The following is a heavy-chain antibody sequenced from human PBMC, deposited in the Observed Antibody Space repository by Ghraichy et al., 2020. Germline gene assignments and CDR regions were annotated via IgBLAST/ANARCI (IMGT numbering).Heavy chain of an antibody. D-gene: IGHD3-16*02. V-gene: IGHV1-69*04. J-gene: IGHJ4*02. CDR2: IIPILGIA. CDR3: ALLRLGELSFYYFDY. Sequence: SVKVSCKASGGTFSSYAISWVRQAPGQGLEWMGRIIPILGIANYAQKFQGRVTITADKSTSTAYMELSSLRSEDTAVYYCALLRLGELSFYYFDYWGQGTLVTVSS. CDR1: GGTFSSYA.